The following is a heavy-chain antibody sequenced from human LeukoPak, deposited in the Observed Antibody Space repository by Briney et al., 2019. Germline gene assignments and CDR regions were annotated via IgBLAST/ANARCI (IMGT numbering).Heavy chain of an antibody. V-gene: IGHV1-18*01. Sequence: GASVKVSCKASGYTFTSYAMNWVRQAPGQGLEWMGWISAYNGNTNYAQKLQGRVTMTTDTSTNTAYMELRSLRSDDTALYYCARANSSSWSNPNYGLDVWGQGTTVTVSS. CDR2: ISAYNGNT. CDR3: ARANSSSWSNPNYGLDV. CDR1: GYTFTSYA. J-gene: IGHJ6*02. D-gene: IGHD6-13*01.